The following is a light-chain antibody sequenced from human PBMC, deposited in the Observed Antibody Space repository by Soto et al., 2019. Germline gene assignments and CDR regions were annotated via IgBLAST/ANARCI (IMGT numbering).Light chain of an antibody. CDR1: QSVSSN. V-gene: IGKV3-15*01. CDR3: QHYNNRPIT. CDR2: GVS. J-gene: IGKJ4*01. Sequence: EIVMTHSPDTLSVSPGERATLSCRASQSVSSNLAWYQQKPGQAPRLLIYGVSTRATGIPARFSGSGSGTEFTLTISSLQSADFAVYYCQHYNNRPITFGGGPKVDIK.